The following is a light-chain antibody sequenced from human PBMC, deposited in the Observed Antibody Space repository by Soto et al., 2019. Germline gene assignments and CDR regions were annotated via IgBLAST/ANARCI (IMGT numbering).Light chain of an antibody. CDR3: QSYDSSIWV. CDR2: EDN. V-gene: IGLV6-57*01. Sequence: NFMLTQPHSVSESPGKTVTISCTRSSGRIASNYVQWYQQRPGSSPTTVIYEDNQRSSGVPDRFSGSIDRSSNSASLTISGLKTGDEADYYCQSYDSSIWVFGGGTKLTVL. CDR1: SGRIASNY. J-gene: IGLJ3*02.